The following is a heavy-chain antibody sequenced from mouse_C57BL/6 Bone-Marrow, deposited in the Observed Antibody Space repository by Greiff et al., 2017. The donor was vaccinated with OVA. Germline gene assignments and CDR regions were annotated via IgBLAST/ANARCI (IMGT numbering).Heavy chain of an antibody. CDR2: IYPGRGST. V-gene: IGHV1-55*01. D-gene: IGHD1-1*01. J-gene: IGHJ1*03. Sequence: QVQLQQPGAELVKPGASVKMSCKASGYTFTSYWITWVKQRPGQGLEWIGDIYPGRGSTHYNEKFKSKATLTVDTSSSTAYMQLSSLTSEDAAVYYCARDSYYYGSSYVGWYFDVWGTGTTVTVSS. CDR1: GYTFTSYW. CDR3: ARDSYYYGSSYVGWYFDV.